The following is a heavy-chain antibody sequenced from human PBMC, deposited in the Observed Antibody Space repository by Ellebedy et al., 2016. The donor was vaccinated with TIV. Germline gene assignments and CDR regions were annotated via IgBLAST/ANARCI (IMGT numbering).Heavy chain of an antibody. D-gene: IGHD3-22*01. CDR3: ARDPGGGGYYYDSSGYHNPDY. V-gene: IGHV1-18*01. CDR1: GYTFTSYG. CDR2: ISAYNGNT. J-gene: IGHJ4*02. Sequence: ASVKVSCXASGYTFTSYGISWVRQAPGQGLEWMGWISAYNGNTNYAQKLQGRVTMTTDTSTSTAYMELRSLRSDDTAVYYCARDPGGGGYYYDSSGYHNPDYWGQGTLVTVSS.